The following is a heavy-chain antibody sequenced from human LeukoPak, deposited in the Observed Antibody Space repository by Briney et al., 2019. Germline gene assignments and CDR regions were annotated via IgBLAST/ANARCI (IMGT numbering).Heavy chain of an antibody. D-gene: IGHD1-14*01. Sequence: GGSLRLSCAASGITFSNLGMAWVRQAPGKGLEWVSTVGATGVDTYYADPVKGRFTISRDNSKSTLHLQMNTLRVEDTAVYYCATTPSTTPPYYWGQGTLVTVSS. CDR2: VGATGVDT. CDR1: GITFSNLG. V-gene: IGHV3-23*01. J-gene: IGHJ4*02. CDR3: ATTPSTTPPYY.